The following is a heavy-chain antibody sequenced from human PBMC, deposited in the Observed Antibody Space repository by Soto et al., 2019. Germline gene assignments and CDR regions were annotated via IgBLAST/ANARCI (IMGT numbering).Heavy chain of an antibody. Sequence: PGGSLRLSCAASGFTFSSYEMNWVRQAPGKGLEWVSYISSSGSTIYYADSVKGRFTISRDNAKNSLYLQMNSLRAEDTAVYYCARIVVVINDDAMDVWGQGTTVTVSS. V-gene: IGHV3-48*03. D-gene: IGHD3-22*01. CDR2: ISSSGSTI. J-gene: IGHJ6*02. CDR1: GFTFSSYE. CDR3: ARIVVVINDDAMDV.